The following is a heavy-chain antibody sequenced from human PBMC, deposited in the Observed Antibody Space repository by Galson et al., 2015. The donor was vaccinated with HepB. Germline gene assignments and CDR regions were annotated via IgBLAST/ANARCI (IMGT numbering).Heavy chain of an antibody. CDR3: ARDLPRDTAMVGNFDY. D-gene: IGHD5-18*01. J-gene: IGHJ4*02. CDR1: GFTFSSYS. V-gene: IGHV3-21*01. CDR2: ISSSSSYI. Sequence: SLRLSCAASGFTFSSYSMNWVRQAPGKGLEWVSSISSSSSYIYYADSVKSRFTISRDNAKNSLYLQMNSLRAEDTAVYYCARDLPRDTAMVGNFDYWGQGTLVTVSS.